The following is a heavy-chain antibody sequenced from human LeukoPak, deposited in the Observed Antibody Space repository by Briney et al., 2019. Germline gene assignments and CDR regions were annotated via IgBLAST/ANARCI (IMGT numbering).Heavy chain of an antibody. CDR3: ARATMVQGVITPPFDY. J-gene: IGHJ4*02. CDR1: GYTFTSYG. Sequence: GASVKVSCKASGYTFTSYGISWVRQAPGQGLEWMGWISAYNGNTNYAQKLQGRVTMTTDTSTGTAYMELRSLRSDDTDVYYCARATMVQGVITPPFDYWGQGTLVTVSS. V-gene: IGHV1-18*01. D-gene: IGHD3-10*01. CDR2: ISAYNGNT.